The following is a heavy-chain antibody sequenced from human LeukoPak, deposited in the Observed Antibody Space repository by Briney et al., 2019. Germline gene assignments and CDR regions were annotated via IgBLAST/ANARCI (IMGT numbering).Heavy chain of an antibody. J-gene: IGHJ5*02. CDR3: ARVKTPGGIGFDP. CDR1: GGSISSSSYY. CDR2: IYYSGST. Sequence: SETLSLTCTVSGGSISSSSYYWGWIRQPPGKGLEWIGSIYYSGSTYYSPSLKSRVTISVDTSKNQFSLKLSSVTAADTAVYYCARVKTPGGIGFDPWGQGTLVTVSS. V-gene: IGHV4-39*07.